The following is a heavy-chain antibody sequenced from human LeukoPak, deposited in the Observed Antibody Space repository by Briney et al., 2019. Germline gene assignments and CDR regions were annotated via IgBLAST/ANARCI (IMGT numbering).Heavy chain of an antibody. D-gene: IGHD6-19*01. Sequence: GRSLRLSCTASGFTFGDYAMSWFRQAPGKGLEWVGFIRSKIYGGTTEYAASVKGRFTISRDDSNSIAYLQMNSLKTEDTAVYYCTRDQYSSGWYDILFDYWGQGTLVTVSS. CDR2: IRSKIYGGTT. CDR1: GFTFGDYA. J-gene: IGHJ4*02. V-gene: IGHV3-49*03. CDR3: TRDQYSSGWYDILFDY.